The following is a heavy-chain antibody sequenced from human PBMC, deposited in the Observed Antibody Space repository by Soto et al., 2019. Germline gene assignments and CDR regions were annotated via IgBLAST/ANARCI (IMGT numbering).Heavy chain of an antibody. J-gene: IGHJ6*02. Sequence: QVQLVQSGAEVKKPGSSVKVSCKASGGTFSSYAISWVRQAPGQGLEWMGGIIPIFGTANYAQKFQGRVTITADKSTSTAHMELSSLRSEDTAVYYCASPTREWLPPARDYYYGMDVWGQGTTVTVSS. CDR3: ASPTREWLPPARDYYYGMDV. CDR2: IIPIFGTA. D-gene: IGHD3-3*01. CDR1: GGTFSSYA. V-gene: IGHV1-69*06.